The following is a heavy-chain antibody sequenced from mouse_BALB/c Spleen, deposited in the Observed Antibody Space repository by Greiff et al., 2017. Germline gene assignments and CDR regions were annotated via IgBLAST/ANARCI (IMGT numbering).Heavy chain of an antibody. D-gene: IGHD2-1*01. Sequence: VKVVESGPGLVAPSQSLSITCTVSGFSLTSYGVHWVRQPPGKGLEWLGVIWAGGSTNYNSALMSRLSISKDNSKSQVFLKMNSLQTDDTAMYYCARRDGNVWAMDYWGQGTSVTVSS. CDR1: GFSLTSYG. CDR3: ARRDGNVWAMDY. V-gene: IGHV2-9*02. J-gene: IGHJ4*01. CDR2: IWAGGST.